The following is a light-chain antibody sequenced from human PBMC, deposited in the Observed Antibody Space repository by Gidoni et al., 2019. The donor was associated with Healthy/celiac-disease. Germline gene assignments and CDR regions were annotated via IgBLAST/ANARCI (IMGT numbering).Light chain of an antibody. CDR2: AAS. CDR3: QQLNSYPLT. V-gene: IGKV1-9*01. Sequence: DIQLTQSPSFLSASVGDRVTISCRASQGISSYLAWYQQKPGKAPKLLIYAASTLQRGVPSRFSGSGSGTELTLTISSLQPEDFATYYCQQLNSYPLTFGGGTKVEIK. CDR1: QGISSY. J-gene: IGKJ4*01.